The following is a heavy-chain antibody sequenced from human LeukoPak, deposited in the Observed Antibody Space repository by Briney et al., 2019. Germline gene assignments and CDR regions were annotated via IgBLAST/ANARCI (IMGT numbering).Heavy chain of an antibody. J-gene: IGHJ6*03. Sequence: KSSETLSLTCSVSGGSISSSNYYWGWIRQPPGKGLEWIGSIYYSGSTFYNPSLKSRVTIFVDTSKNQLSLKLSFVTAADTAVYYCARAKYSSSWYPYYYYMDVWGKGTTVTVSS. CDR2: IYYSGST. CDR3: ARAKYSSSWYPYYYYMDV. V-gene: IGHV4-39*07. D-gene: IGHD6-13*01. CDR1: GGSISSSNYY.